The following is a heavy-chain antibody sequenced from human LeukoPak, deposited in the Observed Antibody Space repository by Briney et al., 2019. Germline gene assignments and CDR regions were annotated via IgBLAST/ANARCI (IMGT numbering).Heavy chain of an antibody. Sequence: SVKVSCKASGYTFTSYGISWVRQAPGQGLEWMGGIIPIFGTANYAQKFQGRVTITADESTSTAYMELSSLRSEDTAVYYCARGDSATASSDYWGQGTLVTVSS. D-gene: IGHD2-21*01. CDR1: GYTFTSYG. CDR3: ARGDSATASSDY. J-gene: IGHJ4*02. V-gene: IGHV1-69*13. CDR2: IIPIFGTA.